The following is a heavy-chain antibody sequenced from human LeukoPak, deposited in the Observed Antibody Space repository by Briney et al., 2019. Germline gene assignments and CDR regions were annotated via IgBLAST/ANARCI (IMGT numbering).Heavy chain of an antibody. CDR1: GFTFSSYE. CDR3: ARVHSAYSYGFRGHFDY. J-gene: IGHJ4*02. CDR2: ISSSGSTI. D-gene: IGHD5-18*01. V-gene: IGHV3-48*03. Sequence: PGGSLRLSCAASGFTFSSYEMNWVRQAPGKGLEWVSYISSSGSTIYYADSVKGRFTISRDNAKNSLYLQMNSLRAEDTAFYYCARVHSAYSYGFRGHFDYWGQGTLVTVSS.